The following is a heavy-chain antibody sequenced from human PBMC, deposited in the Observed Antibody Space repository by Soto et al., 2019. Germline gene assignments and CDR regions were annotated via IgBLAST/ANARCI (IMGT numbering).Heavy chain of an antibody. Sequence: PGGSLRLSCAASGFTFSRYGMHWVRQAPGKGLEWVAVIWYDGSNKYYAESVKGRFTISRDNSKNTLYLQMNNLRAEDTAVYYCARDSHVGSGWQLTADYWGQGTLVTVSS. CDR1: GFTFSRYG. V-gene: IGHV3-33*01. CDR3: ARDSHVGSGWQLTADY. D-gene: IGHD6-19*01. J-gene: IGHJ4*02. CDR2: IWYDGSNK.